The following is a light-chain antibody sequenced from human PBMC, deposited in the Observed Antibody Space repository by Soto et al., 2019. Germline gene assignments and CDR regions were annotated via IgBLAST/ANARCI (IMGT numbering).Light chain of an antibody. CDR2: EAS. V-gene: IGKV1-5*03. Sequence: DIQMTQSPSTLSASVGDRVTITCRASQSISRWLAWYQQKPGTVPKLLIYEASTLESGVPSRFSGSRSGTEFTLTVSSLQPDDFATYYCQQYNDSFPYTFGQGPKVDIK. CDR1: QSISRW. CDR3: QQYNDSFPYT. J-gene: IGKJ2*01.